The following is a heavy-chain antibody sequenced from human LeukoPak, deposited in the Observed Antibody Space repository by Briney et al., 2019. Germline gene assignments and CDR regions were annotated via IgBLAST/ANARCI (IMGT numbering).Heavy chain of an antibody. CDR3: ARDREQSGKWLLLNYFDY. Sequence: GGSLRLSCAASGFTFSSYSMNWVRQAPGKGLEWVSSISSSSSYIYYADSVKGRFTISRDNAKNSLYLQMNSLRAEDTAVYYCARDREQSGKWLLLNYFDYWGQGTLVTVSS. CDR1: GFTFSSYS. CDR2: ISSSSSYI. J-gene: IGHJ4*02. D-gene: IGHD3-22*01. V-gene: IGHV3-21*01.